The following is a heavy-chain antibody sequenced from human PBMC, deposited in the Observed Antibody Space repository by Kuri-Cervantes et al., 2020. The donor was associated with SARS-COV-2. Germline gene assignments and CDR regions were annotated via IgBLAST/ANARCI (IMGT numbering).Heavy chain of an antibody. Sequence: GESLKISCAASRFTFTSYAVNWVRQAPGKGLEWISYISTSGRTIYYADSLKGRFTISRDNSKNTLYLQMNSLRAEDTAVYYCARDRAVVGTVTLKTMYYYYGMDVWGQGTTVTVSS. J-gene: IGHJ6*02. CDR2: ISTSGRTI. V-gene: IGHV3-48*01. CDR1: RFTFTSYA. CDR3: ARDRAVVGTVTLKTMYYYYGMDV. D-gene: IGHD4-17*01.